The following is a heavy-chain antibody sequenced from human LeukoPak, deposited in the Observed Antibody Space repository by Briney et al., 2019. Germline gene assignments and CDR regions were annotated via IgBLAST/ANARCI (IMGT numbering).Heavy chain of an antibody. CDR2: IYHTGSA. V-gene: IGHV4-38-2*01. Sequence: SEPLSLTCSVSGYSFTSGHYWGWIRQPPGKGLEWIANIYHTGSAHYNPSLKSRVTISVDTSKNQCSLKLSSVTAADTAVYYCARYCTSTTCILRGFDYWGQGTLVTVSS. CDR3: ARYCTSTTCILRGFDY. CDR1: GYSFTSGHY. J-gene: IGHJ4*02. D-gene: IGHD2-2*01.